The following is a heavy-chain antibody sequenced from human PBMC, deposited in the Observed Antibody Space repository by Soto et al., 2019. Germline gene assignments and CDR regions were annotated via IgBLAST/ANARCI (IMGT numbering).Heavy chain of an antibody. J-gene: IGHJ4*02. Sequence: QVQLVQSGAEVKKPGASVKVSCKASGYTFTSYDINWVRQATGQGLEWMGWMNPNSGNTGYAQKFQGRVTMTRNTPIRTAYVGLRSLRSGDRAVYYWGGGFRGGGNFDYWGQGTLVTVSS. V-gene: IGHV1-8*01. CDR3: GGGFRGGGNFDY. D-gene: IGHD3-10*01. CDR1: GYTFTSYD. CDR2: MNPNSGNT.